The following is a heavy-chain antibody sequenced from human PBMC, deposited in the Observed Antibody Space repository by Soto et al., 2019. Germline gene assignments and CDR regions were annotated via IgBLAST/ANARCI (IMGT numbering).Heavy chain of an antibody. D-gene: IGHD2-2*01. V-gene: IGHV6-1*01. J-gene: IGHJ6*02. CDR1: GDSVSSNSAA. CDR2: TYYRSKWYN. CDR3: ARAGGNFGLPEYYYYYYCMDV. Sequence: SQTLSLTWAISGDSVSSNSAAWNWIRQSPSRGLEWLGRTYYRSKWYNDYAVSVKSRITINPDTSKNQFSLRLNSVTPEDTAVYYCARAGGNFGLPEYYYYYYCMDVRGQRTTVPVSS.